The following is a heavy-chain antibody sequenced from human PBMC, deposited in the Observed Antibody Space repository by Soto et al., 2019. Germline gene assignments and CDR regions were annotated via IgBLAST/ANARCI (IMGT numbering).Heavy chain of an antibody. J-gene: IGHJ4*02. Sequence: EVQLVESGGGLVQPGGSLKLSCAASGFTFSGSAMHWVRQASGKGLEWVGRIRSKANSYATAYAASVKGRFTISRDDSKNTAYLQMNSLKPEDTAVYYCTSPGSYQLLFDYWGQGPLVTVSS. CDR1: GFTFSGSA. V-gene: IGHV3-73*02. CDR2: IRSKANSYAT. CDR3: TSPGSYQLLFDY. D-gene: IGHD2-2*01.